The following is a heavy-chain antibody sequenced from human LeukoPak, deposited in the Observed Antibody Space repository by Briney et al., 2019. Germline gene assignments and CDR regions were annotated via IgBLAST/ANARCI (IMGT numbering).Heavy chain of an antibody. Sequence: ASVKVSCKASGYTFTSYGISWVRQAPGQGLEWMGWISAYNGNTNYAQKLQGRVTMTTDTSTSTAYMELRSLRSDDTAVYYCAREYLSGSYYTFFDYWGQGTLVTVSS. V-gene: IGHV1-18*01. CDR2: ISAYNGNT. D-gene: IGHD1-26*01. J-gene: IGHJ4*02. CDR1: GYTFTSYG. CDR3: AREYLSGSYYTFFDY.